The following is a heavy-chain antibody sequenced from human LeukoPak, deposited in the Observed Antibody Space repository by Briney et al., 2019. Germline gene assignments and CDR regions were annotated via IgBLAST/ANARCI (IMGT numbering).Heavy chain of an antibody. J-gene: IGHJ6*02. CDR1: GGSINNYY. V-gene: IGHV4-59*01. CDR2: ITGSIYFSGST. D-gene: IGHD3-10*01. CDR3: ARDSRDYGSGSYWDV. Sequence: PETLSLTCTASGGSINNYYWNWIRQPPGKGLEWIGYITGSIYFSGSTKYDPSLESRVTMSVDTSKNQFSLTLSSVTAADTAVYYCARDSRDYGSGSYWDVWGQGTTVTVSS.